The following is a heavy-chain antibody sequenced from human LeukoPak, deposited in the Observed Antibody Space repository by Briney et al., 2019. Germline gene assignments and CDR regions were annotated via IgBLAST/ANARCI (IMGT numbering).Heavy chain of an antibody. V-gene: IGHV4-30-2*01. CDR1: GGSISSGGYS. D-gene: IGHD4-11*01. CDR3: ARLTVTTKDDY. CDR2: IYHSGSL. J-gene: IGHJ4*02. Sequence: SETLSLTCAVSGGSISSGGYSWSWIRQPPGEGLEWIGYIYHSGSLYYNPSLKSRITISVDRSKNQFSLNLNSVTAADTAVYYCARLTVTTKDDYWGQGTLVTVSS.